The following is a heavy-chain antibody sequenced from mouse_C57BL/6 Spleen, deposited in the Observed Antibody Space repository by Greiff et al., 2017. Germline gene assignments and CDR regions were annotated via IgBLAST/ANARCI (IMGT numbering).Heavy chain of an antibody. J-gene: IGHJ3*01. Sequence: VKLQESGAELMKPGASVKLSCKATGYTFTGYWIAWVKQRPGHGLEWIGEIFPGSGSTNYNETFKGKATFTAATSSNTAYMQLSSLSTEDSASYYCARSSGYELAYWGQGTLVTVSA. CDR3: ARSSGYELAY. CDR1: GYTFTGYW. CDR2: IFPGSGST. V-gene: IGHV1-9*01. D-gene: IGHD3-2*02.